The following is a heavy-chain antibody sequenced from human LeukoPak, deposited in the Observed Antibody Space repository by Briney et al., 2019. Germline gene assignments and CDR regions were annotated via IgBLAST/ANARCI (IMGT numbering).Heavy chain of an antibody. CDR1: GYTFTSYD. V-gene: IGHV1-8*03. CDR3: ARGLLEGDYMDV. Sequence: GASVKVSCKASGYTFTSYDINWVRQATGQGLEWMGWMNPNSGNTGYAQKFQGRVTITGNTSISTAYMELSGLRSEDTAVYYCARGLLEGDYMDVWGKGTTVTVSS. J-gene: IGHJ6*03. CDR2: MNPNSGNT. D-gene: IGHD1-26*01.